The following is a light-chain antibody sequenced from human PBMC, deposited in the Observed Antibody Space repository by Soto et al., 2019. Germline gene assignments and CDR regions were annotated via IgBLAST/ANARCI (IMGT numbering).Light chain of an antibody. CDR1: SSNIGAGYD. Sequence: QSVLTQPPSVSGAPGQRVTISCTGSSSNIGAGYDVHWYQQLPGTAPKLLIYGNSNRPSGVPDRFSASKSGTSASLAITGLQAEDDADYDSQSYVSSMRDWVFRGGTKLTVL. CDR3: QSYVSSMRDWV. J-gene: IGLJ3*02. CDR2: GNS. V-gene: IGLV1-40*01.